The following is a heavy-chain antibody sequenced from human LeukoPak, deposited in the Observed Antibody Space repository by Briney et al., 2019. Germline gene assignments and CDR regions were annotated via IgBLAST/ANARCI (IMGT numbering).Heavy chain of an antibody. CDR3: AKAPSRNSGSYYFDY. J-gene: IGHJ4*02. CDR2: ISSSSSYI. CDR1: GFTFSSYS. Sequence: GGSLRLSCAASGFTFSSYSMNWVRQAPGKGLEWVSSISSSSSYIYYADSVKGRFTISRDNAKNSLYLQMNSLRAEDTAVYYCAKAPSRNSGSYYFDYWGLGTLVTVSS. D-gene: IGHD1-26*01. V-gene: IGHV3-21*04.